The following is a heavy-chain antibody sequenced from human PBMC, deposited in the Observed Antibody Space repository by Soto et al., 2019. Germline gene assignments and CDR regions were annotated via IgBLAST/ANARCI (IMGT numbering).Heavy chain of an antibody. J-gene: IGHJ5*02. CDR1: GGSISSSSYY. Sequence: QLQLQESGPGLVKPSETLSLTCTVSGGSISSSSYYWGWIRQPPGKGLEWIGSIYYSGSTYYNPSLNSRVTISVATSKNQFSLKLSSVTAAATAVYYCARHQSHSSSYVDPWGQGTLVTVSS. CDR3: ARHQSHSSSYVDP. CDR2: IYYSGST. V-gene: IGHV4-39*01. D-gene: IGHD6-13*01.